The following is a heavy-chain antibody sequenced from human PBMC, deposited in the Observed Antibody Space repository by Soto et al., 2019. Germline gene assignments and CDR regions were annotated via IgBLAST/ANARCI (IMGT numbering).Heavy chain of an antibody. D-gene: IGHD2-2*01. Sequence: ASVKVSCKASGYTFTSYYMHWVRQAPGQGLEWMGIINPSGGSTSYAQKFQGRVTMTRDTSTSTVYMELSSLRSEDTAAYYCARGSMVGGTNIVVVPAALFDPWGQGTLVPVSS. CDR2: INPSGGST. CDR1: GYTFTSYY. CDR3: ARGSMVGGTNIVVVPAALFDP. V-gene: IGHV1-46*03. J-gene: IGHJ5*02.